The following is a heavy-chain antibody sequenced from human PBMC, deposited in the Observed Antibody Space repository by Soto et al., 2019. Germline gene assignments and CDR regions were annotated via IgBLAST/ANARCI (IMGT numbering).Heavy chain of an antibody. D-gene: IGHD2-21*01. CDR2: IIPMLRIA. CDR3: TIGSWSGEVFDI. Sequence: QVQLVQSGAEVKKPGSAVKVSCKDSGGTFSTYSMFWVRQAPGQGLEWMGRIIPMLRIANYAQKFQGRVTITADKSTGTAYMELSSLRSEDTALYYCTIGSWSGEVFDIWGQGTMVTVSS. V-gene: IGHV1-69*02. CDR1: GGTFSTYS. J-gene: IGHJ3*02.